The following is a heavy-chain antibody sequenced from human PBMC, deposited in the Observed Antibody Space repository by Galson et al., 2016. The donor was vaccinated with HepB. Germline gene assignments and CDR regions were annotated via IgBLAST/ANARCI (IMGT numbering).Heavy chain of an antibody. CDR2: ISSHNSNI. J-gene: IGHJ4*02. CDR1: GFTFNYYG. V-gene: IGHV3-21*01. CDR3: VRGAGGYAPHFDY. D-gene: IGHD5-12*01. Sequence: SLRLSCAGSGFTFNYYGMIWVRQAPGKGLEWVSFISSHNSNIYYADSVNGRFTISRDNAYNSLYLQMNSLRVEDTAVYYCVRGAGGYAPHFDYWGQGTLVTVSS.